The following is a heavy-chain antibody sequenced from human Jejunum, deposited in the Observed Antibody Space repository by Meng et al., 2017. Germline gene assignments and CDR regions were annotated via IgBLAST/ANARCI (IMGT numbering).Heavy chain of an antibody. V-gene: IGHV3-23*04. Sequence: LVGLGGGGVRPGRSLSLAGAASGFTFSNYGMAWVRQAPGKGLEWVSGISGSGSDTSYADSVEGRFIVSRDNSKNTLHLQMNSLRVDDTAVYYCAKLVRYWGQGTLVTASS. J-gene: IGHJ4*02. CDR2: ISGSGSDT. CDR1: GFTFSNYG. CDR3: AKLVRY.